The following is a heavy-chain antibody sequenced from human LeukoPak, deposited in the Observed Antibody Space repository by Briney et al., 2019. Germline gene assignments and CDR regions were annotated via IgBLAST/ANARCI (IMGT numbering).Heavy chain of an antibody. Sequence: PSETLSLTCTVSGGSISSYYWSWIRQPAGKGLEWIGRIYSSENTNYNPSLKSRVTMSVDTSKNQFSLKLDSVTAADTAVYYCAGGGDYYDTSGYYTWGQGTLVTVSS. V-gene: IGHV4-4*07. CDR1: GGSISSYY. J-gene: IGHJ5*02. D-gene: IGHD3-22*01. CDR2: IYSSENT. CDR3: AGGGDYYDTSGYYT.